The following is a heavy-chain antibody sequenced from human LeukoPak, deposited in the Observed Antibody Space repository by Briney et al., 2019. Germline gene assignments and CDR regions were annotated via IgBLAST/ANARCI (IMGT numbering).Heavy chain of an antibody. CDR3: ARVDRYHYYLDV. CDR2: IMPLFNTA. CDR1: GGTFSSYS. Sequence: GASVKVSCKASGGTFSSYSITWVGQAPGQGLEWMGGIMPLFNTANYAQQLQGRVTITTDESTSTAYMELSSLRFEDTAMYYCARVDRYHYYLDVWGKGTTVTVSS. J-gene: IGHJ6*03. V-gene: IGHV1-69*05.